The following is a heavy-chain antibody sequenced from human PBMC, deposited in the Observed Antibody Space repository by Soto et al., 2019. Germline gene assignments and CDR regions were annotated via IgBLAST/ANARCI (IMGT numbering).Heavy chain of an antibody. CDR2: IWYDGSNK. J-gene: IGHJ2*01. CDR3: ARDQWLEKTHWYFDL. V-gene: IGHV3-33*01. D-gene: IGHD6-19*01. Sequence: QVQLVESGGGVVQPGRSLRLSCAASGFTFSSYGMHWVRQAPGKGLEWVAVIWYDGSNKYYADSVKGRFTISRDNSKNTLYLQMNSLRAEDTAVYYCARDQWLEKTHWYFDLWGRGTLVTVSS. CDR1: GFTFSSYG.